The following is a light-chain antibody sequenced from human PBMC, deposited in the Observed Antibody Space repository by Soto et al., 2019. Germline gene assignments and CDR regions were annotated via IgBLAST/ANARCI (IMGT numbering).Light chain of an antibody. CDR2: GAS. CDR3: QQYGSSSVTFGGGTVT. CDR1: QSVSSTY. Sequence: EIVLTQSPGTLSLSPGERATLSCRASQSVSSTYLAWYQQVPGQAPRLLIYGASSRATGVPDRFSGSGSGTDFTLTISRLEPEDFAVYYCQQYGSSSVTFGGGTVTFGGGTKVEIK. J-gene: IGKJ4*01. V-gene: IGKV3-20*01.